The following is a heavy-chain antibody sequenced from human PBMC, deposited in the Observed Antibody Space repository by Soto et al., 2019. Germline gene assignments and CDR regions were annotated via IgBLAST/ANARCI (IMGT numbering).Heavy chain of an antibody. CDR1: GYIFTTYG. D-gene: IGHD1-1*01. CDR3: ARGRYGDY. J-gene: IGHJ4*02. Sequence: QVHRVQSGAEVKKPGASVKVSCKGSGYIFTTYGITWVRQAPGQGLEWMGWISAHNGNTNYAQKLQGRVTVTRDTSTSTAYMELRNLRSDDTAVYYCARGRYGDYWGQGALVTVSS. V-gene: IGHV1-18*01. CDR2: ISAHNGNT.